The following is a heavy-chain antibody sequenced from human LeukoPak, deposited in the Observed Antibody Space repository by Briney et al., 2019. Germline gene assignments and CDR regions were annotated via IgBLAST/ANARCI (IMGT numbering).Heavy chain of an antibody. CDR2: ISSSGISS. D-gene: IGHD4-23*01. Sequence: GGSLRLSCAASGFTFSSYAMSWVRQVPGKGLEWVSLISSSGISSYYADSVKGRFTISRDNSKNTLSLQMNSLRAEDTAIYYCAKDLYGGNSHYYYYGMDVRGQGTTVTVSS. CDR3: AKDLYGGNSHYYYYGMDV. J-gene: IGHJ6*02. CDR1: GFTFSSYA. V-gene: IGHV3-23*01.